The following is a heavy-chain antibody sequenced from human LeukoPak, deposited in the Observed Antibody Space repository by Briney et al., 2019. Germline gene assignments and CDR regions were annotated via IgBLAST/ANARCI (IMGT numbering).Heavy chain of an antibody. CDR3: AKGVGYYYYMDV. J-gene: IGHJ6*03. CDR2: TTGSGGST. CDR1: GFTFSSYW. V-gene: IGHV3-23*01. Sequence: TGGSLRLSCAASGFTFSSYWMSWVRQAPGKGLEWVSATTGSGGSTYYADSVKGRFTISRDNSKNTLYLQMNSLRAEDTAVYYCAKGVGYYYYMDVWGKGTTVTVSS.